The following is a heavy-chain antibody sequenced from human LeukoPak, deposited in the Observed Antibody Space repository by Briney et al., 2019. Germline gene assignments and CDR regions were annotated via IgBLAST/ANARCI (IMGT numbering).Heavy chain of an antibody. V-gene: IGHV3-53*01. Sequence: PGGSLRLSCAASGFTVSSNYMSWVRQAPGKGLEWVSVIYSGGSTYYADSVKGRFTISRDNSKNTLYLQMNSLRAEDTAVYYCARGPSYFSSSWYYFDYWGQGTLATVSS. D-gene: IGHD6-13*01. CDR1: GFTVSSNY. CDR2: IYSGGST. J-gene: IGHJ4*02. CDR3: ARGPSYFSSSWYYFDY.